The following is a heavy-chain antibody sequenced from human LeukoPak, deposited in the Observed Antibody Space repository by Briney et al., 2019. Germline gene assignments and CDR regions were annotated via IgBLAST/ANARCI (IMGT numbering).Heavy chain of an antibody. D-gene: IGHD1-14*01. Sequence: SETLSLTCSVSGGSISSYYWSWIRQPPGKRLEWIGYIYYSGSTNYNPSLKSRVTISVDTSKNQFSLKLSSVTAADTAVYYCARVGPKPHYFDYWGQGTLVTVSS. CDR2: IYYSGST. J-gene: IGHJ4*02. V-gene: IGHV4-59*01. CDR3: ARVGPKPHYFDY. CDR1: GGSISSYY.